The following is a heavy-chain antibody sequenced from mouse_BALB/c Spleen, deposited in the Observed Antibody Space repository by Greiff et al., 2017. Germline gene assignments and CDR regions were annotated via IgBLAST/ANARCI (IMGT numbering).Heavy chain of an antibody. J-gene: IGHJ2*01. CDR3: ARKGYDYDGKYFDY. CDR1: GFSLTSYG. D-gene: IGHD2-4*01. CDR2: IWSGGST. V-gene: IGHV2-4-1*01. Sequence: QVQLKESGPGLVQPSQSLSITCTVSGFSLTSYGVHWVRQSPGKGLEWLGVIWSGGSTDYNAAFISRLSISKDNSKSQVFFKMNSLQADDTAIYYCARKGYDYDGKYFDYWGQGTTLTVSS.